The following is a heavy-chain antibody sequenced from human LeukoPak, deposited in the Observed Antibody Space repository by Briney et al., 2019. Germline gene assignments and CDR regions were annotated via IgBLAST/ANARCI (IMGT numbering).Heavy chain of an antibody. CDR3: AKQTVEEGWDYFDY. Sequence: GGSLRLSCAASGFTFSSYAMHWVRQAPGKGLEWVAVISYDGSNKYYADSVKGRFTISRDNSKNTLYLQMNSLRAEDTAVYYCAKQTVEEGWDYFDYWGQGTLVTVSS. CDR1: GFTFSSYA. CDR2: ISYDGSNK. V-gene: IGHV3-30*04. D-gene: IGHD1-1*01. J-gene: IGHJ4*02.